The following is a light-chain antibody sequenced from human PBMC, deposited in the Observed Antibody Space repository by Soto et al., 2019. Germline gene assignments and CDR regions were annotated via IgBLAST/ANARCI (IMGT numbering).Light chain of an antibody. CDR2: GAS. J-gene: IGKJ5*01. Sequence: IVLTQTPSTLSVSAGASSLLSLRASQSLSNNFAWYQHKPGQAPRRLIYGASTRATGIPARFSGSGSGTDFTLTISSLEPEDFAVYYCQQRSNWPPITFGQGTRLEIK. CDR3: QQRSNWPPIT. V-gene: IGKV3-11*01. CDR1: QSLSNN.